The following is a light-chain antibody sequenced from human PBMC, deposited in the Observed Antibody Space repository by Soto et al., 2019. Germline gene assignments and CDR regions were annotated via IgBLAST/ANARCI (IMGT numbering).Light chain of an antibody. Sequence: QSVLTQPASVSGSPGQSIAISCTGTSSDVGAYNFVSWYQQHPGKAPKLMIYEVSNRPSGVSSRFSGSKSGNTASLTISGLQPEDEADYYCNSHTSSGFRVFGTGTKLTVL. V-gene: IGLV2-14*01. CDR2: EVS. CDR1: SSDVGAYNF. CDR3: NSHTSSGFRV. J-gene: IGLJ1*01.